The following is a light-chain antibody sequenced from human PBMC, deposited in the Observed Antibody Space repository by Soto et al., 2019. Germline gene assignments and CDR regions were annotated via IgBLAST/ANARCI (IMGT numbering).Light chain of an antibody. J-gene: IGKJ3*01. CDR3: QQRSNWPWT. CDR1: QSVSSY. V-gene: IGKV3-11*01. Sequence: EVVLTQSPATLSLSQCDRATLCCRASQSVSSYLAWYQQKPGQATRLLIYDASNRATGIPARFSGSGSGTDFTPNITRLEPEDFAVYYCQQRSNWPWTVAPGTQVNI. CDR2: DAS.